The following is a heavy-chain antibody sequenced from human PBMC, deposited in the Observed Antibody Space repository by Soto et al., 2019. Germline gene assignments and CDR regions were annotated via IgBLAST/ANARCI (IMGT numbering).Heavy chain of an antibody. V-gene: IGHV1-18*01. CDR2: ISGYNGDT. CDR3: AKNGLPPSYDYGPDV. J-gene: IGHJ6*02. Sequence: QGHLVQSGAEVKKPGASVKVSCKASGYTFTRYGISWVRQAPGQGLEWMGWISGYNGDTNYAQNLQDRVTMTIVTSTTTAYMGLRSLTADDTAVYYCAKNGLPPSYDYGPDVWGQETTVTVSS. CDR1: GYTFTRYG. D-gene: IGHD5-12*01.